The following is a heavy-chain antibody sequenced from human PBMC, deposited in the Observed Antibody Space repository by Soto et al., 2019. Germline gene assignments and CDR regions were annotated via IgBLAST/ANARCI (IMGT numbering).Heavy chain of an antibody. CDR2: TYYRSRWYK. D-gene: IGHD2-21*01. CDR3: AREFPYCVSSDNYLDY. Sequence: TLSLTCVVSGDSVTSNRKDWNWIRQSQWRGLEWLGRTYYRSRWYKDYAESVKSRFTVTPDTSNNQTSLHLNSVSPEDTAVYDCAREFPYCVSSDNYLDYWGQGALVTVS. CDR1: GDSVTSNRKD. V-gene: IGHV6-1*01. J-gene: IGHJ4*02.